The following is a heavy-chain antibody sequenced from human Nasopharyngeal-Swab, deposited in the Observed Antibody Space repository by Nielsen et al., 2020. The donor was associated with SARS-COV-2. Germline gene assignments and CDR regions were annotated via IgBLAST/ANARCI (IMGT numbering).Heavy chain of an antibody. CDR3: ARDGRGYDTYYYYYGMDV. V-gene: IGHV3-21*01. Sequence: GESLKISCAASGFTFSSYSMNWVRQAPGKGLEWVASISSSSSYIYYADSVKGRYTISRDNAKKSLYLQMNSLRAEDAAVYYCARDGRGYDTYYYYYGMDVWGQGTTVTVSS. D-gene: IGHD5-12*01. CDR1: GFTFSSYS. CDR2: ISSSSSYI. J-gene: IGHJ6*02.